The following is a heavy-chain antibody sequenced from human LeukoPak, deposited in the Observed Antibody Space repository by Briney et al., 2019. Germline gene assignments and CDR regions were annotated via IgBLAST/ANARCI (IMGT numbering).Heavy chain of an antibody. CDR2: IYYSGST. CDR3: ARHYYDSSGYYPNWEKRGPYYFDY. V-gene: IGHV4-39*01. CDR1: GGSISSSSYY. J-gene: IGHJ4*02. Sequence: SETLSLTCTVSGGSISSSSYYWGWIRQPPGKGLEWIGSIYYSGSTYYNPSLKSRVTISVDTSKNQFSLKLSSVTAADTAVYYCARHYYDSSGYYPNWEKRGPYYFDYWGQGTLVTVSS. D-gene: IGHD3-22*01.